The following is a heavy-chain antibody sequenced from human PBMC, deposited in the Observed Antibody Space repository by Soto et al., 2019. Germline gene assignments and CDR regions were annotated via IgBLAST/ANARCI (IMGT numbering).Heavy chain of an antibody. CDR2: IYLSGTT. V-gene: IGHV4-4*07. J-gene: IGHJ3*02. CDR3: ARSPSTSSIGTLDI. Sequence: QVQLQESGPGLVKPSETLSLTCTVSGGSISSFYWNWIRLSAGKGLEWIGRIYLSGTTTYNPSLQSRVTMSVDTSKNQFSLKLSSLTAADTAVYYCARSPSTSSIGTLDIWGQGTKVTVSS. D-gene: IGHD6-6*01. CDR1: GGSISSFY.